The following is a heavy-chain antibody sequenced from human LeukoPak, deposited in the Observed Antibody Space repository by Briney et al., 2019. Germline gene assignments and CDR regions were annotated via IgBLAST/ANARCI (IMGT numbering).Heavy chain of an antibody. CDR2: IYTSGST. V-gene: IGHV4-4*07. Sequence: SETLSLTCTVSGGSISSYYWSWIRQPPGKGLEWIGRIYTSGSTNYNPSLKSRVTMSVDTSKNQFSLRLSSVTAADTAVYYCARGPMYSSSWYFDYWGQGTLVTVSS. CDR1: GGSISSYY. CDR3: ARGPMYSSSWYFDY. D-gene: IGHD6-13*01. J-gene: IGHJ4*02.